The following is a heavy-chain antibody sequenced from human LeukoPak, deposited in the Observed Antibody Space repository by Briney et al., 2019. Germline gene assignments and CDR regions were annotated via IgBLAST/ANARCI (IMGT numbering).Heavy chain of an antibody. CDR1: GDSVSSINGA. J-gene: IGHJ4*02. V-gene: IGHV6-1*01. CDR2: TYYRPKWYT. Sequence: SQTLSLTCAISGDSVSSINGAWNWIRQSPSRGLEWLGRTYYRPKWYTDYAESIRGRINISPDTSKNHFSLQLTSVTPDDTAVYYCARDLGNTGWHTFDFWGQGTLVTVSS. D-gene: IGHD6-19*01. CDR3: ARDLGNTGWHTFDF.